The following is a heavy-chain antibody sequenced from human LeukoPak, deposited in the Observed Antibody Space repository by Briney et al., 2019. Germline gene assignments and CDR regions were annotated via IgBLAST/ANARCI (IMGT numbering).Heavy chain of an antibody. CDR1: GDTFSSHP. J-gene: IGHJ4*02. Sequence: SVKVSCEASGDTFSSHPINWVRQAPGQGLEWMGGIIPIFGTTNYAQKFQGRVTITTDESTSTAYMELSSLRSEDTAVYYCARAPFGYKESPFDYWGQGTLVTVSS. V-gene: IGHV1-69*05. CDR3: ARAPFGYKESPFDY. D-gene: IGHD1-14*01. CDR2: IIPIFGTT.